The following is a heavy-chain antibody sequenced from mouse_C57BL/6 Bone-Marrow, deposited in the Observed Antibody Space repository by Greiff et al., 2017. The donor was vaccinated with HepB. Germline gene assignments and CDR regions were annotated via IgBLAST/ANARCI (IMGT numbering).Heavy chain of an antibody. CDR3: ARGEDAESWFVY. CDR1: GYAFSSSW. CDR2: IYPGDGDT. J-gene: IGHJ3*01. Sequence: QVQLKESGPELVKPGASVKISCKASGYAFSSSWMNWVKQRPGKGLEWIGRIYPGDGDTNYNGKFKGKATLTADKSSSTAYMQLSSLTSEDSVVYSCARGEDAESWFVYWGQGSLVTVSA. V-gene: IGHV1-82*01.